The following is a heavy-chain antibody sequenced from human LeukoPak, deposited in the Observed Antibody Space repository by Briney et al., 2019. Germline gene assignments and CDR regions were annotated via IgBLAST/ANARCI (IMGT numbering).Heavy chain of an antibody. Sequence: GGSLRLSCAASGFIFSNSAMSWVRQAPGKGLEWVAGINGGGTGTYYAHSVRGRVTISRDNSKSTLYLELNTVRAEDTAVYYCAKAGAIKFDYWGQGILVSVSS. V-gene: IGHV3-23*01. D-gene: IGHD1-26*01. CDR2: INGGGTGT. CDR1: GFIFSNSA. J-gene: IGHJ4*02. CDR3: AKAGAIKFDY.